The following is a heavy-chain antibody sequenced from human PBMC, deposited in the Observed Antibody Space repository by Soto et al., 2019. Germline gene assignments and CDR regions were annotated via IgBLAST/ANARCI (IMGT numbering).Heavy chain of an antibody. CDR1: GGTFSSYA. CDR3: ASVLGYCSGGSCYSFDY. D-gene: IGHD2-15*01. Sequence: QVQLVQSGAEVKKPGSSVKVSCKASGGTFSSYAISWVRQAPGQGLEWMGGIIPIFGTANYAQKFQGRVTITADESTSTAYRELSSLRSEDTAVYYCASVLGYCSGGSCYSFDYWAREPWSPSPQ. J-gene: IGHJ4*02. V-gene: IGHV1-69*01. CDR2: IIPIFGTA.